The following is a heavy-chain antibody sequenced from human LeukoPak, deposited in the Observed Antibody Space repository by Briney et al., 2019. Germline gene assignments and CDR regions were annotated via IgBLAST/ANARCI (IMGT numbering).Heavy chain of an antibody. J-gene: IGHJ4*02. V-gene: IGHV3-33*01. CDR3: ARDLSAAYDF. Sequence: GGSLRLSCAASGFPFSSYGMHWVRQAPGKGLEWVARLVYDERNDYANSVKGRFTISRDNSKNTLYLQMDNLRVDDTAVYYCARDLSAAYDFWGQGVLVTVSS. CDR1: GFPFSSYG. D-gene: IGHD2-21*01. CDR2: LVYDERN.